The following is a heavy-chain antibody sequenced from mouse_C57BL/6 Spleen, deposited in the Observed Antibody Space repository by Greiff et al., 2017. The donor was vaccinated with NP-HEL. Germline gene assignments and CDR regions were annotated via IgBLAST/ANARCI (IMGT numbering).Heavy chain of an antibody. CDR2: IYPGDGDT. CDR1: GYAFSSYW. D-gene: IGHD2-4*01. J-gene: IGHJ4*01. Sequence: LQQSGASVKISCTASGYAFSSYWMNWVKQRPGKGLEWIGHIYPGDGDTNYNGKFKGKATLTADKSSSTAYMQLSSLTSEDSAVYFCARSDYVRYAMDYWGQGTSVTVSS. V-gene: IGHV1-80*01. CDR3: ARSDYVRYAMDY.